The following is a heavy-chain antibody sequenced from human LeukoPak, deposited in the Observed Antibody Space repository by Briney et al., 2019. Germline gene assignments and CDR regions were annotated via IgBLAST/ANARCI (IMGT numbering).Heavy chain of an antibody. J-gene: IGHJ4*02. CDR2: IIPILGTG. Sequence: SVKVSCKASGGTFSSYAISGVRQAPGQGLEWMGRIIPILGTGSYAQKFQGRVTITTGESTSTAYMELSSLRSEDTAVYYCARDLGGDRDDYWGQGTLVTVSS. CDR1: GGTFSSYA. CDR3: ARDLGGDRDDY. D-gene: IGHD2-21*02. V-gene: IGHV1-69*05.